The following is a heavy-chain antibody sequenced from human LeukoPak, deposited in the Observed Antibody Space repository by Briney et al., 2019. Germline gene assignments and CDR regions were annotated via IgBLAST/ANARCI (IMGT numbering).Heavy chain of an antibody. V-gene: IGHV4-4*07. CDR1: GVSISSYY. CDR2: IYTSGST. J-gene: IGHJ3*02. D-gene: IGHD1-26*01. CDR3: ATTTSGGDAFDI. Sequence: SESLSLTCTVSGVSISSYYWSWIRQPAGKGLEWIGRIYTSGSTNYNPSLKSRVTMSVDTSKNQFSLKLSSVTAADTAVYYCATTTSGGDAFDIWGQGTMVTVSS.